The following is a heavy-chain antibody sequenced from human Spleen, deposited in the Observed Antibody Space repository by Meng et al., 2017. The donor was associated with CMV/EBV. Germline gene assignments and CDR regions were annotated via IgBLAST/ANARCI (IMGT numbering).Heavy chain of an antibody. V-gene: IGHV3-23*01. CDR1: GFTFSSYA. CDR2: ISGCGGST. Sequence: GESLKISCAASGFTFSSYAMSWVRQAPGKGLEWVSAISGCGGSTYYADSVKGRFTISRDNSKNTLYLQMNSLRAEDTAVYYCAKDRGFGELLYPIGYYGMDVWGQGTTVTVSS. D-gene: IGHD3-10*01. CDR3: AKDRGFGELLYPIGYYGMDV. J-gene: IGHJ6*02.